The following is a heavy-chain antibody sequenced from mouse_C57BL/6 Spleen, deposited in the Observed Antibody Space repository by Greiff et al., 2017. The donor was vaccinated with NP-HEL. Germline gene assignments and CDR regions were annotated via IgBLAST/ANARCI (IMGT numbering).Heavy chain of an antibody. D-gene: IGHD2-10*01. CDR3: ARRGILLCYFDV. V-gene: IGHV3-6*01. Sequence: EVQLQESGPGLVKPSQSLSLTCSVTGYSITSGYYWNWIRQFPGNKLEWMGYISYDGSNNYNPSLKNRISITRDTSKNQFFLKLNSVTTEDTATYYCARRGILLCYFDVWGTGTTVTVSS. CDR2: ISYDGSN. J-gene: IGHJ1*03. CDR1: GYSITSGYY.